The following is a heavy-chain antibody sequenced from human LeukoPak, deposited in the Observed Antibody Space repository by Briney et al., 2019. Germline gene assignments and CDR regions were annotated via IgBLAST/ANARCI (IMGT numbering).Heavy chain of an antibody. Sequence: GGSLRLSCAASGFTFSSYEMNWVRQAPGKGLEWVSYISSSGSTIYYADSVKGRFTISRDNAKNSLYLQMNSLRAEDTAVYYCAELGIAMIGGVWGKGTTVTISS. CDR1: GFTFSSYE. J-gene: IGHJ6*04. CDR3: AELGIAMIGGV. D-gene: IGHD3-10*02. V-gene: IGHV3-48*03. CDR2: ISSSGSTI.